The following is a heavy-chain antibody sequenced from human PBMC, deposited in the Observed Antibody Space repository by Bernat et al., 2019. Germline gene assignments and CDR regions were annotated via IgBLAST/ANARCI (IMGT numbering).Heavy chain of an antibody. Sequence: QVQLVESGGGVVQPGRSLRLSCAASGFTFSSYGMHWVRQAPGKGLEWVAAISYDGSNKYYADSVKGRFTISRDNSKNTLYLQMNSLRAEDTAVYYCAKDNYGDYQPLDYWGQGTLVTVSS. CDR1: GFTFSSYG. CDR2: ISYDGSNK. J-gene: IGHJ4*02. D-gene: IGHD4-17*01. CDR3: AKDNYGDYQPLDY. V-gene: IGHV3-30*18.